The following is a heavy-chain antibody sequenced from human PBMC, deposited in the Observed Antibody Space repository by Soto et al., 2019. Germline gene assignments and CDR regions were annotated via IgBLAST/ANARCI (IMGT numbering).Heavy chain of an antibody. D-gene: IGHD3-9*01. CDR3: ARDHYDILTGYSTPDY. V-gene: IGHV1-18*01. CDR2: ISAYNGNT. Sequence: ASVKVSCKASGYTFTSYGISWVRQAPGQGLEWMGWISAYNGNTNYAQKLQGRVTMTTDTSTSTAYMELRSLRSDDTAVYYCARDHYDILTGYSTPDYWGQGTLVTVSS. J-gene: IGHJ4*02. CDR1: GYTFTSYG.